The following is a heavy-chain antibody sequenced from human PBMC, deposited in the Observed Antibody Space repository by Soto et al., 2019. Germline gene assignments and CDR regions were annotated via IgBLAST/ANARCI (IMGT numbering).Heavy chain of an antibody. J-gene: IGHJ3*02. D-gene: IGHD2-15*01. CDR3: ATRVRSVRAFDI. V-gene: IGHV1-24*01. Sequence: GASVKVSCKVSGYTLTELSMHWVRQAPGKGLEWMGGFDPEDGETIYAQKFQGRVTMTEDTSTDTAYMELSSLRSEDTAVYYCATRVRSVRAFDIWGQGTMVTVSS. CDR1: GYTLTELS. CDR2: FDPEDGET.